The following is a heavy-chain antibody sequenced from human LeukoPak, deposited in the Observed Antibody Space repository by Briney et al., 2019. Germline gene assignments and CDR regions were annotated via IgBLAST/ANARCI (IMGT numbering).Heavy chain of an antibody. CDR2: ISPSGDIT. D-gene: IGHD5-12*01. CDR1: GFTFSSYS. Sequence: GGSLRLSCAASGFTFSSYSMNWVRQAPGKGLEWVSGISPSGDITYYADSVKGRFTVSRDNFKNTLYLQMNSLRTEDTAVYFCAKDDAWLRYACWGPGTLVTVSS. CDR3: AKDDAWLRYAC. J-gene: IGHJ4*02. V-gene: IGHV3-23*01.